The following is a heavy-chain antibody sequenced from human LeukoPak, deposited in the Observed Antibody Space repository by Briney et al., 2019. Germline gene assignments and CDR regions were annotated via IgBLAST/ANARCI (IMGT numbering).Heavy chain of an antibody. V-gene: IGHV3-21*01. CDR2: ITRSSNYR. Sequence: RGSLRLSCAASGFNFGGFSMSWVRQAPGKGLEWVSSITRSSNYRYYSDSMKGRFTISRDNAKKSLYLQMNSLRAEDTAVYYCARALYDSSGYYSHFDYWGQGTLVTVSS. CDR3: ARALYDSSGYYSHFDY. CDR1: GFNFGGFS. D-gene: IGHD3-22*01. J-gene: IGHJ4*02.